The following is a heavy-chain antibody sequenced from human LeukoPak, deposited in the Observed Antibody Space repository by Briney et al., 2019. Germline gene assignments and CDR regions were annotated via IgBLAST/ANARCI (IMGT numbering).Heavy chain of an antibody. V-gene: IGHV4-59*01. CDR3: ARTGSTVTMLYPFDH. D-gene: IGHD4-17*01. J-gene: IGHJ4*02. Sequence: SETLSLTCAVYGGSFSGYYWSWIRQPPGKGLEWLGYIYYSGSTNYNPSLKSRVSISVDTFKNQFSLKLSSVTAADTAVYYCARTGSTVTMLYPFDHWGQGTLVTVSS. CDR2: IYYSGST. CDR1: GGSFSGYY.